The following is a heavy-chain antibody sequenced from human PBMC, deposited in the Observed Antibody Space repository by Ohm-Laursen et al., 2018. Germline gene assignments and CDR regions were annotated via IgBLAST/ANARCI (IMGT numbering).Heavy chain of an antibody. CDR2: ISSSGSTI. V-gene: IGHV3-11*04. CDR1: GFTFSDYY. D-gene: IGHD1-26*01. J-gene: IGHJ6*02. CDR3: AKDGIVGATMYYYYGMDV. Sequence: SLRLSCAPSGFTFSDYYMSRIRQAPGKGLEWVSYISSSGSTIYYADSVKGRFTISRDNAKNSLYLQMNSLRAEDTAVYYCAKDGIVGATMYYYYGMDVWGQGTTVTVSS.